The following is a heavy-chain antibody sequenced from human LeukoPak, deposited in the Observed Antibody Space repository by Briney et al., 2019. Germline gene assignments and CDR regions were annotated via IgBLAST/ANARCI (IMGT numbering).Heavy chain of an antibody. CDR2: ISTNGGST. V-gene: IGHV3-64*02. D-gene: IGHD3-22*01. CDR3: AKVYYYNSAYGC. Sequence: GGSLRLSCAASGFTFSSYAMHWVRQAPGKGLEYVSGISTNGGSTYYADSVKGRFTISRDNSKNTLFLQMGSLRAEDMAVYYCAKVYYYNSAYGCWGQGTLVTVSS. J-gene: IGHJ4*02. CDR1: GFTFSSYA.